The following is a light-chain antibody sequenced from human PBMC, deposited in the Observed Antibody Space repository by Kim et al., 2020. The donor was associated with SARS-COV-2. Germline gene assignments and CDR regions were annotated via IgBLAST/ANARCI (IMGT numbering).Light chain of an antibody. V-gene: IGLV2-14*03. CDR2: DVS. J-gene: IGLJ1*01. CDR3: SSFTTSATRV. CDR1: ASDIGTYDF. Sequence: QSALTQPASVSGSPGQSITISCSGTASDIGTYDFVSWHQQHPGEAPKLIIFDVSKRPSGFPSRFSGSKSGNTASLTISGLRAEDEADYYCSSFTTSATRVFGGGTKVTVL.